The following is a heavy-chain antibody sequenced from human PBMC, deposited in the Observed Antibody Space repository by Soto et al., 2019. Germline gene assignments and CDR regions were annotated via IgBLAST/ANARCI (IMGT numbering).Heavy chain of an antibody. V-gene: IGHV3-74*01. CDR1: GFIFSSHW. Sequence: GPLSLSCAASGFIFSSHWMHWVRQDPGKGLVGVSHIGPDGSNIWEADSVQGRFTISRDNAKNSLYLQMNSLRAEDTAVYYCARAGVVITFAEYFQHWGQGTLVTVSS. D-gene: IGHD3-22*01. J-gene: IGHJ1*01. CDR2: IGPDGSNI. CDR3: ARAGVVITFAEYFQH.